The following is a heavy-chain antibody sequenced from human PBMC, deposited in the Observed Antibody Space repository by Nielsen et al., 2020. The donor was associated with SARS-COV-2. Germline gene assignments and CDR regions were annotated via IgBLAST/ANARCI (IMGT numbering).Heavy chain of an antibody. V-gene: IGHV3-23*03. Sequence: GGSLRLSCAASGFTFSNYAMSWVRQAPGKGLEWVSIIYSGGSSTDYADSVKGRFTISRDNSKNTLHLQMNSLRAEDTAIYYCAKWGRALYYFDYWGQGTLVTVSS. CDR1: GFTFSNYA. CDR2: IYSGGSST. D-gene: IGHD7-27*01. J-gene: IGHJ4*02. CDR3: AKWGRALYYFDY.